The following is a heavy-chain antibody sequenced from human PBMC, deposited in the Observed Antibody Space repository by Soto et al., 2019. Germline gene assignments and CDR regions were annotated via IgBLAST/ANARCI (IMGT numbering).Heavy chain of an antibody. CDR1: GFSLDTSGVG. Sequence: QITLKESGPTLVKPTQTLTLTCTFSGFSLDTSGVGVGWIRQPPGKALEWLALIYWDDDKRYSPSLKSRLTLTKDTSKNQVVLTMTHVDPVDTATYYCAHTGGGLWGTAMAPLDYWGQGTLVTVSS. CDR3: AHTGGGLWGTAMAPLDY. D-gene: IGHD5-18*01. J-gene: IGHJ4*02. V-gene: IGHV2-5*02. CDR2: IYWDDDK.